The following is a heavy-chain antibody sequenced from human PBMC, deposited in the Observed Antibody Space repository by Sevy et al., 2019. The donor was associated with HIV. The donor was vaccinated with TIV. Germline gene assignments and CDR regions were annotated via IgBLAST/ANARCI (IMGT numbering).Heavy chain of an antibody. CDR2: IKQDGSEK. V-gene: IGHV3-7*01. Sequence: GGSLRLSCAASGFTFSSYWMSWVRQTPGKGLEWVANIKQDGSEKYYVDSVKGRFTISRDNAKNSLYLQMNSLRAEDTAVYYCARDHSSSWYYPGWFDPWGQGTLVTVSS. CDR3: ARDHSSSWYYPGWFDP. D-gene: IGHD6-13*01. CDR1: GFTFSSYW. J-gene: IGHJ5*02.